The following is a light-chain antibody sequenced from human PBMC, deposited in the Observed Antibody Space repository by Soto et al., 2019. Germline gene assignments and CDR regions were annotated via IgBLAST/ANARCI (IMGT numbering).Light chain of an antibody. Sequence: EIVLTQSPGTLSLSPGERATLSCRASQSVRRSYLAWYQQKPGQAPRLLIYGASSRATGIPDRLSGSGSGTDCTLTISRLEPEDFAVYYCQQDGSSPRTFGQGTKVEIK. CDR3: QQDGSSPRT. CDR1: QSVRRSY. CDR2: GAS. J-gene: IGKJ1*01. V-gene: IGKV3-20*01.